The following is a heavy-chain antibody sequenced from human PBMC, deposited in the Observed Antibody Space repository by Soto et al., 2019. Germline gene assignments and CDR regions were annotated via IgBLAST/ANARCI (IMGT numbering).Heavy chain of an antibody. Sequence: PSETLSLTCTVSGGSISSGDYYWSWIRQPPGKGLEWIGYIYYSGSTYYNPSLKSRVTISVDTSKNQFSLKLSSVTAADTAVYYCASFVYYYDSSGYPPDYSGQGTLDIVSS. CDR1: GGSISSGDYY. V-gene: IGHV4-30-4*01. CDR2: IYYSGST. CDR3: ASFVYYYDSSGYPPDY. J-gene: IGHJ4*02. D-gene: IGHD3-22*01.